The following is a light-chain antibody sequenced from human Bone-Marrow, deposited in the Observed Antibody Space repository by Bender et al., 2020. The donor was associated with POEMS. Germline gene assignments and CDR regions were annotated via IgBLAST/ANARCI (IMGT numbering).Light chain of an antibody. Sequence: QSALTQPASVSGSPGQSISISCTGTSSDVGNYDFVSWYQQHPGKVPKPMIYEGIKRPSGVSDRFSGSKSGNTASLTISGLQAEDEADYFCCSYAGSRTYVFGSGTKVTVL. V-gene: IGLV2-23*01. J-gene: IGLJ1*01. CDR2: EGI. CDR3: CSYAGSRTYV. CDR1: SSDVGNYDF.